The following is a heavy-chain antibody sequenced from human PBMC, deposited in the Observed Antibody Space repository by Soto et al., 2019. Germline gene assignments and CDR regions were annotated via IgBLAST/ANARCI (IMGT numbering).Heavy chain of an antibody. V-gene: IGHV4-34*01. Sequence: SETLSLTCAVYGGSFSGYYWTWIRQPPGKGLEWIGEINHSGTINFNPSLKSRLTISLDTSKKHFSLKLSSVTDADTAAYYCARADRTLVTSYSLDVWGQGTTVTVSS. CDR3: ARADRTLVTSYSLDV. J-gene: IGHJ6*02. CDR2: INHSGTI. CDR1: GGSFSGYY. D-gene: IGHD2-21*02.